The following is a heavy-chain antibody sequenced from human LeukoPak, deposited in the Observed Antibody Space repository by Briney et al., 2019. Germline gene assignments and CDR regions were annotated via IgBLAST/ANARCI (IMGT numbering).Heavy chain of an antibody. Sequence: GGSLRLSCAASGFSFNNYGMHYVRQAPGKDLEGVAVISDDGRNKNYADSVKGRFTISRDNSNNTLYLQMNSLRAEDTGVYYCAKDRETTASGTFDFWGQGTLVTVSS. CDR2: ISDDGRNK. V-gene: IGHV3-30*18. CDR1: GFSFNNYG. D-gene: IGHD6-13*01. J-gene: IGHJ4*02. CDR3: AKDRETTASGTFDF.